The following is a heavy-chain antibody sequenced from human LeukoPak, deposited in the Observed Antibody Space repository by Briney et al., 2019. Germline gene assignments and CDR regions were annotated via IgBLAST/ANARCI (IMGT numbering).Heavy chain of an antibody. CDR3: ARDRITMVNDAFDI. D-gene: IGHD3-10*01. CDR1: GYTFTSYD. J-gene: IGHJ3*02. V-gene: IGHV1-8*01. CDR2: MNPNSGNT. Sequence: ASVKVSCKASGYTFTSYDINWVRQATGQGLEWMGWMNPNSGNTGYAQKFQGRVTMTRNTSISTAYMELSSLRSEDTAVYYCARDRITMVNDAFDIWGQGTMVTVSS.